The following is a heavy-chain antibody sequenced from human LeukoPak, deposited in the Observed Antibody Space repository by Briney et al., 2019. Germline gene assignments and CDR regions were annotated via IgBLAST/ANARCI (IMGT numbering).Heavy chain of an antibody. Sequence: GGSLRLSCAASEFTFGRYTMNWVRQAPGKGLEWVSAISGGGGTYYADSVKGRFTIFKDDSKNTLYLQMNSLRAEDTAIYYCTTLRRLGDFDYWGQGTLVTVSS. J-gene: IGHJ4*02. CDR1: EFTFGRYT. CDR3: TTLRRLGDFDY. V-gene: IGHV3-23*01. D-gene: IGHD6-19*01. CDR2: ISGGGGT.